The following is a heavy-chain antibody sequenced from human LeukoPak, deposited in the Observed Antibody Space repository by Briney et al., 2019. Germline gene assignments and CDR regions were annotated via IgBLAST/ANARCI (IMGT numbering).Heavy chain of an antibody. J-gene: IGHJ4*02. CDR2: ISNSGSAI. D-gene: IGHD3-22*01. CDR1: GFSFSSYS. V-gene: IGHV3-48*02. Sequence: HPAGSLTLSCAASGFSFSSYSMSWGRQPPGKGLQWVLYISNSGSAIYYADSVKGRFTISRDIAKSSLYLKMNCLSDADTAVYYCARVGPDYSDSRGQSYCAYWGRGTLVIVSS. CDR3: ARVGPDYSDSRGQSYCAY.